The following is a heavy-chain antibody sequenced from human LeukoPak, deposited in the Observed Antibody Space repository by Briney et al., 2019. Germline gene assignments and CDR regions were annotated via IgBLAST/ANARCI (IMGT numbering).Heavy chain of an antibody. CDR3: ARAMYGGNSGFYYLDY. CDR1: RFTFSSYS. V-gene: IGHV3-21*01. Sequence: GGSLRLSCAASRFTFSSYSMNWVRQAPGKGLEWVSSISSSGSYIYYADSVKGRFTISRDNAKNSLYLQMNSLRAEDTAVYYCARAMYGGNSGFYYLDYWGQGTLVTVSS. CDR2: ISSSGSYI. D-gene: IGHD4-23*01. J-gene: IGHJ4*02.